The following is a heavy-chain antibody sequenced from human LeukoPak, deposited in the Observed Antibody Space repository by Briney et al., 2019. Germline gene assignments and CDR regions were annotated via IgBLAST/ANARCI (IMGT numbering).Heavy chain of an antibody. CDR2: IIPIFGTA. Sequence: ASVKVSCKASGGTFSSYAISWVRQAPGQGLEWMGGIIPIFGTANYAQKFQGRVTITADESTSTAYMELSSLRSEDTAVYYCARDLAAATTGDDAFDIWGQGTMVTVSS. V-gene: IGHV1-69*13. D-gene: IGHD2-15*01. J-gene: IGHJ3*02. CDR1: GGTFSSYA. CDR3: ARDLAAATTGDDAFDI.